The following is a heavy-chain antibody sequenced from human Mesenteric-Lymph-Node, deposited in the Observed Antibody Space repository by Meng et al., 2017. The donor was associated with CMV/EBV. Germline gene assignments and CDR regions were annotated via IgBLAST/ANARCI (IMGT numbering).Heavy chain of an antibody. V-gene: IGHV3-20*04. CDR2: INWNGGST. Sequence: GESLKISCAASGFTFDDYGMSWVRQAPGKGLEWVSGINWNGGSTGYADSVKGRFTISRDNAKNSLYLQMNSLRAEDTAVYYCARGLEDIVVVPAAIRSWFDPWGQGTLVTVSS. CDR3: ARGLEDIVVVPAAIRSWFDP. D-gene: IGHD2-2*02. CDR1: GFTFDDYG. J-gene: IGHJ5*02.